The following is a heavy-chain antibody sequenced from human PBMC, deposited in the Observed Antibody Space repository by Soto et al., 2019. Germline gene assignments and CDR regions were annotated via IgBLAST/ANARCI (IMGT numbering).Heavy chain of an antibody. CDR2: IYYSGST. CDR3: ARVKITIFGVVTHFDY. D-gene: IGHD3-3*01. Sequence: LSLTCTVSGGSISSGGYYWSWIRQHPGKGLEWIGYIYYSGSTYYNPSLKSRVTISVDTSKNQFSLKLSSVTAADTAVYYCARVKITIFGVVTHFDYWGQGTLVTVSS. CDR1: GGSISSGGYY. J-gene: IGHJ4*02. V-gene: IGHV4-31*03.